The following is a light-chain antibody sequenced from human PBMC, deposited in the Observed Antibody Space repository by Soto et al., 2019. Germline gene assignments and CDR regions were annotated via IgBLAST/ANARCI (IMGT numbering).Light chain of an antibody. CDR1: QSISSH. CDR2: AAS. V-gene: IGKV1-39*01. CDR3: QQSYSTPIT. J-gene: IGKJ5*01. Sequence: DIRMTQSPSSLSSSVGDTVPITCRASQSISSHLNWYQQKPGKAPNLLIYAASSLQSGVPSRFSGSGSGTDFTLTISSLQPEDFATFYCQQSYSTPITFGQGTRLEIK.